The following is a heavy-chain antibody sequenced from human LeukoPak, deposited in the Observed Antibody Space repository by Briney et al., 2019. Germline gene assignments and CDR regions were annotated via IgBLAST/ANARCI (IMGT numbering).Heavy chain of an antibody. Sequence: ASVKVSCKASGYTFTSYGISWVRQAPGQGLEWMGWISAYNGNTNYAQKLQGRVTMTTDTSTSTAYMELRSLRSDDTAVYYCARVQSRFLEWLLPYYYGMDVWGQGTTVTVSS. CDR1: GYTFTSYG. CDR3: ARVQSRFLEWLLPYYYGMDV. J-gene: IGHJ6*02. CDR2: ISAYNGNT. V-gene: IGHV1-18*01. D-gene: IGHD3-3*01.